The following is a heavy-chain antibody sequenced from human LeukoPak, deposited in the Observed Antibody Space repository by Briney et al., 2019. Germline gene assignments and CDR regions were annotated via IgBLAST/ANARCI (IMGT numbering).Heavy chain of an antibody. CDR1: GGSFSGYY. CDR2: INHSGST. CDR3: ASISSSWYPLPDY. Sequence: SETLSLTCAVYGGSFSGYYWSWIRQPPGKGLEWIGEINHSGSTNYNPSLKSRVTISVDTSKNQFSLKLSSVTAADTAVYYCASISSSWYPLPDYWGQGTLVTASS. J-gene: IGHJ4*02. V-gene: IGHV4-34*01. D-gene: IGHD6-13*01.